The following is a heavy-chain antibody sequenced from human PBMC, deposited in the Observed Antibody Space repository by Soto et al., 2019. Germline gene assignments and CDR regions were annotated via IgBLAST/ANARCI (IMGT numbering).Heavy chain of an antibody. D-gene: IGHD1-26*01. CDR2: ISYDGSNK. CDR3: ARDIVGTTSRLDY. Sequence: QVQLVESGGGVVQPGRSLRLSCAASGFTFSSYAMHWVRQAPGKGLEWVAVISYDGSNKYYADSMKGRFTISRDNSKNTLDLQMNRLRAEDTAVYYCARDIVGTTSRLDYWGQGTLVSVSS. CDR1: GFTFSSYA. J-gene: IGHJ4*02. V-gene: IGHV3-30-3*01.